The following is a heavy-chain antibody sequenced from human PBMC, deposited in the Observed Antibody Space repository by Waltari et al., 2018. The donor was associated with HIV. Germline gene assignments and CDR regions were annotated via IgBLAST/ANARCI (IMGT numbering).Heavy chain of an antibody. CDR2: INHSGST. CDR1: GGSFSGYY. V-gene: IGHV4-34*01. D-gene: IGHD5-18*01. J-gene: IGHJ4*02. CDR3: ARGRIPGRGY. Sequence: QVQLQQWGAGLLKPSETLSLTCAVYGGSFSGYYWSWIRQPPGKGLEWIGEINHSGSTNYNPSLKSRVTISVDTSKNQFSLKLSSVTAADTAVYYCARGRIPGRGYWGQGTLVTVSS.